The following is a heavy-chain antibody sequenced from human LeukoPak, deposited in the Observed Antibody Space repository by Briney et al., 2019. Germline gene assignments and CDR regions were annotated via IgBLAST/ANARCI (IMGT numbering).Heavy chain of an antibody. CDR3: AKDPTSVGGRHDWLLDS. J-gene: IGHJ5*02. D-gene: IGHD3-9*01. Sequence: PGGSLRLSCAASGFTFSSYWMNWVRQAPGKGLVWVSRIASDGSSTTYADSVKGRFSISRDNAKNTLYLQMNYLRAEDTAVYYCAKDPTSVGGRHDWLLDSWGQGTLVTVSS. CDR1: GFTFSSYW. CDR2: IASDGSST. V-gene: IGHV3-74*01.